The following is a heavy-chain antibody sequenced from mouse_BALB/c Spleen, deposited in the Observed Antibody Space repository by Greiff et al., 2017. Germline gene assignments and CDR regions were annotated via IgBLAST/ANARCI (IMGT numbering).Heavy chain of an antibody. J-gene: IGHJ3*01. V-gene: IGHV14-3*02. CDR3: APVSAWFAY. CDR2: IDPANGNT. Sequence: DVQLQESGAELVKPGASVKLSCTASGFNIKDTYMHWVKQRPEQGLEWIGRIDPANGNTKYDPKFQGKATITADTSSNTAYLQLSSLTSEDTAVYYCAPVSAWFAYWGQGTLVTVSA. CDR1: GFNIKDTY.